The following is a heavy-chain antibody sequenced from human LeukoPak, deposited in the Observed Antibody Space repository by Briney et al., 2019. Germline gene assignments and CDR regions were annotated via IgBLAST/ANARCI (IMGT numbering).Heavy chain of an antibody. V-gene: IGHV3-48*03. D-gene: IGHD3-10*01. CDR3: ARDFDTIDYGSGSLSP. J-gene: IGHJ5*02. Sequence: GGSLRLSCAASGFTFSSYEMNWVRQAPGKGLEWVSYISSSGSTIYYADSVKGRFTISRDNAKNSLYLQMNGLRAEDTAVYYCARDFDTIDYGSGSLSPGGQGTLVTVSS. CDR2: ISSSGSTI. CDR1: GFTFSSYE.